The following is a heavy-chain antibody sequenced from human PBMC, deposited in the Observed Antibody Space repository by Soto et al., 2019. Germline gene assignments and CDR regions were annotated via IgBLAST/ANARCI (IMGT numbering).Heavy chain of an antibody. CDR1: GFANTSYG. J-gene: IGHJ4*02. D-gene: IGHD4-17*01. Sequence: ASAKASCKACGFANTSYGLCWVRQAPGQGLEWMGWISAYNDNTNYAQKLQGRVTMTTDTSTSTAYMELRSLRSDDTAVYYCARVNGGLDYWGQGTLVTGSS. V-gene: IGHV1-18*01. CDR2: ISAYNDNT. CDR3: ARVNGGLDY.